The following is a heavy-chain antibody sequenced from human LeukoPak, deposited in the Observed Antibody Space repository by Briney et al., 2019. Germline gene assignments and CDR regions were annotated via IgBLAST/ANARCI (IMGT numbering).Heavy chain of an antibody. D-gene: IGHD3-22*01. Sequence: ASVKVSCKASGYTFTAYYVHWVRQAPGQGLEWMGWINPNSGVTKYAQKFQGRVTMTRDTSISTAYMELSRLRSDDTAVYYCARGIGYDSSRGDYWGQGTLVTVSS. CDR3: ARGIGYDSSRGDY. CDR2: INPNSGVT. J-gene: IGHJ4*02. V-gene: IGHV1-2*02. CDR1: GYTFTAYY.